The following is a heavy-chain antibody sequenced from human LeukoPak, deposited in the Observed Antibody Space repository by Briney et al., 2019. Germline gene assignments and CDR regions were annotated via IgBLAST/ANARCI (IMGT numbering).Heavy chain of an antibody. J-gene: IGHJ4*02. CDR2: ISGSGGST. Sequence: SGGSLRLSCAASGFTFSSYAMSWVRQAPGKGVEWVSAISGSGGSTYYADSVKGRFTISRDNSKNTLYLQMNSLRAEDTAVYYCAKPRDSSGYYDYWGQGTLVTVSS. D-gene: IGHD3-22*01. V-gene: IGHV3-23*01. CDR1: GFTFSSYA. CDR3: AKPRDSSGYYDY.